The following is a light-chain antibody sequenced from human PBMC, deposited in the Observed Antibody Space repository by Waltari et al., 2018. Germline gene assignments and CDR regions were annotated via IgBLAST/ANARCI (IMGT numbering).Light chain of an antibody. V-gene: IGLV6-57*02. CDR2: DAD. Sequence: NFMLTQPHSVSESPGKTVTISCTGSGGSLASNFLHWYQQRPGSAPKIVIYDADQRPPGVPERFSGSIDSSSNSASLTISGLKTEDEADYYCQSYDNTNRGVFGGGTKLTVL. CDR1: GGSLASNF. J-gene: IGLJ3*02. CDR3: QSYDNTNRGV.